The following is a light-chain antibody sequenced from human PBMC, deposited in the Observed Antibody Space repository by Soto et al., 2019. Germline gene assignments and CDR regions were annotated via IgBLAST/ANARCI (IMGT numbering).Light chain of an antibody. V-gene: IGLV3-21*02. CDR2: DDS. CDR3: QVWDSTTDHVV. J-gene: IGLJ2*01. CDR1: NIGSKS. Sequence: SYELTQPPSVSLAPGQTATVTCGGNNIGSKSVYWYQQQPGQAPVLVVYDDSERPSGIPERFSGSNSENTATLTISSVEAGDEADYSCQVWDSTTDHVVFGGGTQLTVL.